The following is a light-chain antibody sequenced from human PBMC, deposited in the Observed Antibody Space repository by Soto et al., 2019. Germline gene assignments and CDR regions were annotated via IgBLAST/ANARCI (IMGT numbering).Light chain of an antibody. Sequence: DIVMTQSPDSLAVSLGERATLSCRASQSVSSSYLAWYQQKPGQPPRLLIYGASSRATGIPGRFSGSGSGTDFTLTISRLEPEDFAVFYCQHYDSLPITFGQGTRLEIK. J-gene: IGKJ5*01. CDR1: QSVSSSY. V-gene: IGKV3-20*01. CDR3: QHYDSLPIT. CDR2: GAS.